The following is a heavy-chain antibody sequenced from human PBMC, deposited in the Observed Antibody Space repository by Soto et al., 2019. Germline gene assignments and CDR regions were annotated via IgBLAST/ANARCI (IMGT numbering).Heavy chain of an antibody. CDR3: AKDLKAVAEYYFHS. J-gene: IGHJ4*02. CDR1: GFTFNSYG. V-gene: IGHV3-30*18. CDR2: ISYDGNNK. D-gene: IGHD6-19*01. Sequence: QVQLVESGGGVVQPGRSLRLSCAASGFTFNSYGMHWVRQAPGKGLELVALISYDGNNKYYADSVKGRFTISRDNAKNELFLQTNSLRAEDTAVYYCAKDLKAVAEYYFHSWGQGTLVIVSS.